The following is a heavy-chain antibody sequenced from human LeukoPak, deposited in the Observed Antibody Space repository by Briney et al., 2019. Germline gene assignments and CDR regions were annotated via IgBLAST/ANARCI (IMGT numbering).Heavy chain of an antibody. D-gene: IGHD1-26*01. J-gene: IGHJ4*02. CDR1: GFTFSSYA. Sequence: SAGYLRLSCAASGFTFSSYAMHWVRQAPGKGLEYVSAITTNGEKIYYGNSVKGRFTISRDNSKNTLYLQMGSLRIEDMAVYYCARGGATTLFDYWGQGTLVSASS. V-gene: IGHV3-64*01. CDR2: ITTNGEKI. CDR3: ARGGATTLFDY.